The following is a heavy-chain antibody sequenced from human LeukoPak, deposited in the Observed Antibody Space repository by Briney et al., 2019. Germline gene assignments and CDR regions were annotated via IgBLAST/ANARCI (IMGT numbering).Heavy chain of an antibody. Sequence: SETLSLTCTVSGGSIGSSAYSWGWIRQPPGKGLEWIGGIYYSGSTYYNPSLKSRVTISVDTSKNQFSLKLSSVTAADTAVYYCAREMKLRYFDWGPPLGYMDVWGKGTTVTVSS. D-gene: IGHD3-9*01. J-gene: IGHJ6*03. CDR2: IYYSGST. CDR3: AREMKLRYFDWGPPLGYMDV. CDR1: GGSIGSSAYS. V-gene: IGHV4-39*07.